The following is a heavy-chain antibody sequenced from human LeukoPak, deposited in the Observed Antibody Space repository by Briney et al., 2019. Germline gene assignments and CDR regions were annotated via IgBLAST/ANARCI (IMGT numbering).Heavy chain of an antibody. CDR2: IIPIFGTA. CDR3: ARAPLAAAGLSY. Sequence: ASVKVSCKASGGTFSSYAISWVRQAPGQGLEWMGGIIPIFGTANYAQKFQGRVTITADESTSTAYMELSSLRSEDTAVYYCARAPLAAAGLSYWGQGTLVTVSS. CDR1: GGTFSSYA. J-gene: IGHJ4*02. D-gene: IGHD6-13*01. V-gene: IGHV1-69*13.